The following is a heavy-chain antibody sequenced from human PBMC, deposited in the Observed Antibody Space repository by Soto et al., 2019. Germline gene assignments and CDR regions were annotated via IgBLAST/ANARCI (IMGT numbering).Heavy chain of an antibody. J-gene: IGHJ3*01. V-gene: IGHV3-30*18. CDR1: GFTFNNYG. D-gene: IGHD6-13*01. CDR3: AKDQGIAASHGID. Sequence: VQLVESGGGVVQPGRSLRLSCAASGFTFNNYGMHWVRQAPGKGLEWVATISNDGSDKYYADSVKGRLTISRDNSKNTVYLQMNSLRAEETAVYYCAKDQGIAASHGIDWGQGTKGTVSS. CDR2: ISNDGSDK.